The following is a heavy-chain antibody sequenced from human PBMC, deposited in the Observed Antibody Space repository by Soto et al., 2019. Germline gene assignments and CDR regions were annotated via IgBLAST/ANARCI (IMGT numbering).Heavy chain of an antibody. Sequence: QVQLVQSGAEAKKPGSSVKVSCKASGGTFTDYAFSWVRQAPGQGLEWMGGIIPMFRSSNFAQKFQDRLTIFADASADTAYMELSSLRSDDTAIYYCAKDVGFQQHLFVFDLWGQGTLVTVSS. CDR3: AKDVGFQQHLFVFDL. V-gene: IGHV1-69*01. J-gene: IGHJ4*02. D-gene: IGHD3-10*02. CDR1: GGTFTDYA. CDR2: IIPMFRSS.